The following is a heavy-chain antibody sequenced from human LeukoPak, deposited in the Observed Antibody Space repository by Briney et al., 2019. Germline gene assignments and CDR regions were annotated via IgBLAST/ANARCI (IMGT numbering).Heavy chain of an antibody. CDR1: GGSINSGSYY. D-gene: IGHD1-26*01. CDR2: IYTSGST. V-gene: IGHV4-61*02. J-gene: IGHJ4*02. Sequence: SETLSLTCIVSGGSINSGSYYWSWIRQPAGKGLEWIGRIYTSGSTNYNPSLKSRVTISVDTSKNQFSLKLSSVTAADTAVYYCARGLSSSESYWYYFDYWGQGTLVAVSS. CDR3: ARGLSSSESYWYYFDY.